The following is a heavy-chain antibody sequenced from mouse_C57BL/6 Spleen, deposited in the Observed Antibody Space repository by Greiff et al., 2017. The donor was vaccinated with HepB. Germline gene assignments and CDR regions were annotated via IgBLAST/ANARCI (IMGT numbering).Heavy chain of an antibody. D-gene: IGHD2-4*01. CDR2: IDPSDSYT. Sequence: QVQLQQPGAELVMPGASVKLSCKASGYTFTSYWMHWVKQRPGQGLEWIGEIDPSDSYTNYNQKFKGKSTLTVDKSSSTAYMQLGSLTSEDSAVYYCARRGDYDDYFDYWGQGTTLTVSS. CDR1: GYTFTSYW. CDR3: ARRGDYDDYFDY. V-gene: IGHV1-69*01. J-gene: IGHJ2*01.